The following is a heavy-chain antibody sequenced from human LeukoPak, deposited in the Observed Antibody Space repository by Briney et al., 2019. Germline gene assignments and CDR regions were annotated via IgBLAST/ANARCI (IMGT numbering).Heavy chain of an antibody. J-gene: IGHJ4*02. CDR3: ASSSGASWGYFDY. CDR2: ISSGSTYI. CDR1: GVTFSSYS. D-gene: IGHD2-15*01. Sequence: GGSLRLSCSASGVTFSSYSMNWVRQAPGKGLEWVSSISSGSTYIYYADSVKGRFTLSRDNAKNSLYLQMNSLRAEDTAVYYCASSSGASWGYFDYWGQGTRVTVSS. V-gene: IGHV3-21*01.